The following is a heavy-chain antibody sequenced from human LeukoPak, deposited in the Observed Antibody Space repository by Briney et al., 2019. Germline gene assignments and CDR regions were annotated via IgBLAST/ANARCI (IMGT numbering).Heavy chain of an antibody. Sequence: GRSLRLSCAASGFTFDDYATHWVRQAPGKGLEWVSGISWNSGSIGYADSVKGRFTISRDNAKNSLYLQMNSLRAEDTALYYCAKGDSSEVWGQGTTVTVSS. J-gene: IGHJ6*02. CDR3: AKGDSSEV. CDR2: ISWNSGSI. CDR1: GFTFDDYA. D-gene: IGHD6-19*01. V-gene: IGHV3-9*01.